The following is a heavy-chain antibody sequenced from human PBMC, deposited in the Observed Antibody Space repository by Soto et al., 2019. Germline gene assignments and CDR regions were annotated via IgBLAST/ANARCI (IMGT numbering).Heavy chain of an antibody. CDR2: IYYSGST. V-gene: IGHV4-31*03. D-gene: IGHD5-18*01. CDR1: GGSISSGGYY. Sequence: QVQLQESGPGLVKPSQTLSLTCTVSGGSISSGGYYWSWIRQHPGKGLEWIGYIYYSGSTYYNPALKSRVTTSVDTSKNQFSLKLSSVTAADTAVYYCARGDVDTAMDNYYGMDVWGQWTTVTVSS. J-gene: IGHJ6*02. CDR3: ARGDVDTAMDNYYGMDV.